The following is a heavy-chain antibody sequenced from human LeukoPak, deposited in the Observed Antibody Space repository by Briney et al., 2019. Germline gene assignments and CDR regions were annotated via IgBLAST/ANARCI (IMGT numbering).Heavy chain of an antibody. D-gene: IGHD2-21*02. J-gene: IGHJ4*02. CDR2: IGGSGGDT. CDR3: AKSHHVTAIDY. Sequence: GSLRLSCAASGFTFSNYAMSWVRQAHGKELEWVSVIGGSGGDTYYADSVKGRLTISRDNSKNRLYLRMNSLRAEDTALYYCAKSHHVTAIDYWGQGTLVTVSS. V-gene: IGHV3-23*01. CDR1: GFTFSNYA.